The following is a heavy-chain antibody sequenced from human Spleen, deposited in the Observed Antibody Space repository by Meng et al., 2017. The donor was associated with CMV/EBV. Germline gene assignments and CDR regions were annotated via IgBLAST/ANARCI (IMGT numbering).Heavy chain of an antibody. CDR2: FSVYNRET. CDR3: TRGGNWNYLRFFDY. CDR1: GYIFTDFG. J-gene: IGHJ4*02. V-gene: IGHV1-18*01. Sequence: ASVKVSCKASGYIFTDFGISWVRQAPGQGLECMGWFSVYNRETHYALKLQGRVTMTRDTSIRTVYMELTRLSSDDTALYFCTRGGNWNYLRFFDYWGQGTLVTVSS. D-gene: IGHD1-7*01.